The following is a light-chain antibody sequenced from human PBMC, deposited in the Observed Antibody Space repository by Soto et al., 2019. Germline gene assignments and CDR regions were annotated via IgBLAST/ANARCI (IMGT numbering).Light chain of an antibody. J-gene: IGKJ3*01. Sequence: EVVLTQSPATLSLSPGERATLSCRASENVRTFVDWYQQKPGQAPRLLIYGASNRATGIPARFSGSGSGTDFTLTISSLEPEDFAVHYCQQRSSWPFTFGPGTKVDIK. CDR3: QQRSSWPFT. V-gene: IGKV3-11*01. CDR1: ENVRTF. CDR2: GAS.